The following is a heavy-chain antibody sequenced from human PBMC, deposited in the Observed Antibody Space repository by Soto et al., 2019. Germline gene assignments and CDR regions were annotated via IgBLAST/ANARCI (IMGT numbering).Heavy chain of an antibody. D-gene: IGHD2-15*01. V-gene: IGHV1-18*04. CDR2: ISAYNGNT. J-gene: IGHJ6*02. CDR3: ARDPVAATPVSYYSGMDC. Sequence: ASVKVSCKASGYTFTSYGISWVRQAPGQGLEWMGWISAYNGNTNYAQKLQGRVTMTTDTSTSTAYMELRSLRSDDTAVYYCARDPVAATPVSYYSGMDCWGQGTTVPFYS. CDR1: GYTFTSYG.